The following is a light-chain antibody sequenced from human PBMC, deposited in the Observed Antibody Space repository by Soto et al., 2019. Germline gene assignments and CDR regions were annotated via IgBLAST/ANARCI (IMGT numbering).Light chain of an antibody. CDR2: DAS. V-gene: IGKV3-11*01. CDR1: QSVSRY. J-gene: IGKJ4*01. Sequence: DIVLTQSPANLSLSPGERATLSCRASQSVSRYLAWYQQKPGQAPRLLIYDASNRATGIPARFRGSGSGTDFTLTISSLETEDFAVYYCQQRSDWPSTFGGGTKVEI. CDR3: QQRSDWPST.